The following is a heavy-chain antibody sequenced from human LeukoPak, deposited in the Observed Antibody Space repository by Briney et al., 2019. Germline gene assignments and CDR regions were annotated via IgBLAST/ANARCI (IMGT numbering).Heavy chain of an antibody. J-gene: IGHJ3*02. CDR1: GFTFTSSA. D-gene: IGHD1-26*01. CDR3: AATLYSGSDGAFDI. Sequence: ASVKVSCKASGFTFTSSAMQWVRQARGQRLEWIGWIVVGSGNTNYAQKFQERVTITRDMSTSTAYMELSSLRSEDTAAYYCAATLYSGSDGAFDIWGQGTMVTVSS. CDR2: IVVGSGNT. V-gene: IGHV1-58*02.